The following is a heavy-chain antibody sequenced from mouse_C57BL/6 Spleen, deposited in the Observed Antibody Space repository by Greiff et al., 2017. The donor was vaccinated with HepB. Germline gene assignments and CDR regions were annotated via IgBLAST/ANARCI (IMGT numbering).Heavy chain of an antibody. CDR1: GYTFTSYG. D-gene: IGHD1-1*01. V-gene: IGHV1-81*01. J-gene: IGHJ4*01. CDR2: IYPRSGNT. CDR3: ARMDYGYAMDY. Sequence: QVQLKESGAELARPGASVKLSCKASGYTFTSYGISWVKQRTGQGLEWIGEIYPRSGNTYYNEKFKGKATLTADKSSSTAYMELRSLTSEDSAVYFCARMDYGYAMDYWGQGTSVTVSS.